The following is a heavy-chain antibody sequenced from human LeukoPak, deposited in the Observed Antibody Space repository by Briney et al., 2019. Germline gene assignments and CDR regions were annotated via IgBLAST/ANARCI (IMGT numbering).Heavy chain of an antibody. Sequence: GRSLRLSCAASGFTFSSYAMHWVRQAPGKGLEWVAVISYDGSNKYYADSVKGRFTISRDNSKNTLYLQMNSLRAEDTAVHYCARDHVTYYYGSGSSPFYWGQGTLVTVSS. CDR2: ISYDGSNK. CDR1: GFTFSSYA. CDR3: ARDHVTYYYGSGSSPFY. V-gene: IGHV3-30*04. J-gene: IGHJ4*02. D-gene: IGHD3-10*01.